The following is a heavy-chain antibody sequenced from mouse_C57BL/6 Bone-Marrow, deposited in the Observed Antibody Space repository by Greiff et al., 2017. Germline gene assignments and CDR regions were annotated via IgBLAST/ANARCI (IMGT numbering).Heavy chain of an antibody. J-gene: IGHJ2*01. CDR2: IDPSDSET. D-gene: IGHD2-3*01. V-gene: IGHV1-52*01. CDR3: ARQGGYYEDWEVY. CDR1: GYTFTSYW. Sequence: VQLQQPGAELVRPGSSVKLSCKASGYTFTSYWMHWVKQRPIQGLEWIGNIDPSDSETHYNQKFKDKATLTVDKSSSTAYMQLSSLTSEDSAVYYCARQGGYYEDWEVYWGQGTTLTVSS.